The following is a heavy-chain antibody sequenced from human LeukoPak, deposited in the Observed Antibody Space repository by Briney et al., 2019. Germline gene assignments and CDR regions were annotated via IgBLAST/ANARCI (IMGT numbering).Heavy chain of an antibody. CDR1: GGSISSSYYY. D-gene: IGHD3-3*01. J-gene: IGHJ6*02. CDR3: ARSGRFWSGYYGDYYGMDV. CDR2: IYYSGST. V-gene: IGHV4-39*07. Sequence: SETLSLTCTVSGGSISSSYYYWGWIRQPPGKGLEWIGSIYYSGSTYYNPSLKSRVTISVDTSKNQFSLKLSSVTAADTAVYYCARSGRFWSGYYGDYYGMDVWGQGTTVTVSS.